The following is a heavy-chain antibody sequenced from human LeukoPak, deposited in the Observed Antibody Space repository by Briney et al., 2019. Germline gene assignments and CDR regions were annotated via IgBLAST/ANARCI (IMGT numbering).Heavy chain of an antibody. CDR1: GGSFSGYY. CDR3: ARQSAYDPLAFDY. V-gene: IGHV4-34*01. J-gene: IGHJ4*02. Sequence: SETLSLTCAVYGGSFSGYYWSWIRQPPGKGLEWIGEINHSGSTNYNPSLKSRVTISVDTSKNQFSLKLSSVTAADTALYYCARQSAYDPLAFDYWGQGTLVTVSS. CDR2: INHSGST. D-gene: IGHD5-12*01.